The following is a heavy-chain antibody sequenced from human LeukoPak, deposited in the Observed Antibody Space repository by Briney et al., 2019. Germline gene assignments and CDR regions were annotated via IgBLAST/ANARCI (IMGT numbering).Heavy chain of an antibody. V-gene: IGHV4-38-2*02. Sequence: SETLSLTCTVSGYSISSGYYWGWIRQPPGKGLEWIGEINHSGSTNYNPSLKSRVTISVDTSKNQFSLKLSSVTAADTAVYYCARLHTRSAARGNPFDYWGQGTLVTVSS. CDR1: GYSISSGYY. CDR3: ARLHTRSAARGNPFDY. D-gene: IGHD6-6*01. CDR2: INHSGST. J-gene: IGHJ4*02.